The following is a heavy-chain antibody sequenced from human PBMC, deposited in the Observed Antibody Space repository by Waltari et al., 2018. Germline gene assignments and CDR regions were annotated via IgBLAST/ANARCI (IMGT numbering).Heavy chain of an antibody. CDR3: ARFYGGILYFDY. CDR2: IYYSGST. V-gene: IGHV4-31*01. CDR1: GGSIRSGGYY. Sequence: QVQLQESGPGLVKPSQTLSLTCTVSGGSIRSGGYYWRWIRQHPGKGLEWIGYIYYSGSTYYNPSLKSLVTISVDTSKNQFSLKLSSVTAADTAVYYCARFYGGILYFDYWGQGTLVTVSS. J-gene: IGHJ4*02. D-gene: IGHD4-17*01.